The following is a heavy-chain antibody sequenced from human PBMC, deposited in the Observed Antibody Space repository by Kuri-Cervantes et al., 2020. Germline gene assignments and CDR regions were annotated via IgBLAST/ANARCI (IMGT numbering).Heavy chain of an antibody. V-gene: IGHV3-21*01. Sequence: GGSLRLSCVASGLTLTGYGMNWVRQVPGKGLEWVSSISSSSSYIYYADSVKGRFTISRDNAKNSLYLQMNSLRAEDTAVYYCARETRIVGAKTFDYWGQGTLVTVSS. CDR1: GLTLTGYG. CDR3: ARETRIVGAKTFDY. CDR2: ISSSSSYI. D-gene: IGHD1-26*01. J-gene: IGHJ4*02.